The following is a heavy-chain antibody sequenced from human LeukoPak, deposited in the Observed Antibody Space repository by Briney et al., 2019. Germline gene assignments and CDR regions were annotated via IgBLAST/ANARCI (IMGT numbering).Heavy chain of an antibody. CDR3: ARDLTAHSYGYIEAFDI. J-gene: IGHJ3*02. D-gene: IGHD5-18*01. V-gene: IGHV3-21*01. Sequence: GGSLRLSCAASGFTFDDYGMNWVRQAPGKGLEWVSSISSSSSYIYYADSVKGRFTISRDNAKNSLYLQMNSLRAEDTAVYYCARDLTAHSYGYIEAFDIWGQGTMVTVSS. CDR1: GFTFDDYG. CDR2: ISSSSSYI.